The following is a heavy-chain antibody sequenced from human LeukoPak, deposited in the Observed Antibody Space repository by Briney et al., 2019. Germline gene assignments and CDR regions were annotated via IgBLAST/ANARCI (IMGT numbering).Heavy chain of an antibody. CDR3: AIGYCSGGSCYSYYYYGMDV. Sequence: ASVKVSCKASGGTFSSYVISWVRQAPGQGLEWMGGIIPIFGTANYAQKFQGRVTITADESTSTAYMELSSLRSEDTAVYYCAIGYCSGGSCYSYYYYGMDVWGQGTTVTVSS. J-gene: IGHJ6*02. V-gene: IGHV1-69*13. CDR2: IIPIFGTA. CDR1: GGTFSSYV. D-gene: IGHD2-15*01.